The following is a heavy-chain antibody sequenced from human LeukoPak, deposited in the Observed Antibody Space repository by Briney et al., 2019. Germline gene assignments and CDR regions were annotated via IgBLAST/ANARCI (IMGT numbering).Heavy chain of an antibody. CDR1: GGSISSSNW. CDR2: IYHGANT. J-gene: IGHJ4*02. CDR3: ARGTIVVEMSTPGFDY. Sequence: SETLSLTCAVSGGSISSSNWWSWVRQPPGKGLEWVGEIYHGANTNYNPSLKSPLTISVDKSKSQFSLKLSSVTAADTAVYYRARGTIVVEMSTPGFDYWGQGTLVTVPS. D-gene: IGHD3-22*01. V-gene: IGHV4-4*02.